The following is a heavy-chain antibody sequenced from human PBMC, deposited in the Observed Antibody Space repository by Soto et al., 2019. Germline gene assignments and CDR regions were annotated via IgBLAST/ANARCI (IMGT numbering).Heavy chain of an antibody. CDR1: GFTFSSYA. Sequence: GGSLRLSCAASGFTFSSYAMHWVRQAPGKGLEYVSAISSNGGSTYYANSVKGRFTISRDNSKNTLYLQMGSLRAEDMAVYYCARASSGWYFDYWGQGTLVTVSS. J-gene: IGHJ4*02. D-gene: IGHD6-19*01. CDR2: ISSNGGST. V-gene: IGHV3-64*01. CDR3: ARASSGWYFDY.